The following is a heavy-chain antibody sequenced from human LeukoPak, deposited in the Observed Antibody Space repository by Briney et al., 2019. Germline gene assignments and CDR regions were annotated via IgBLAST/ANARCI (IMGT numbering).Heavy chain of an antibody. CDR3: AKVGSGGSCLYTFLVTYYYYYGMDV. D-gene: IGHD2-15*01. CDR1: GFTFSSYA. Sequence: GGSLRLSCAASGFTFSSYAMSWVRQAPGKGLEWVSAISGSGGSTYYADSVKGRFTISRDNSKNTLYLQMNSLRAEDTAVYYCAKVGSGGSCLYTFLVTYYYYYGMDVWGQGTTVTVSS. V-gene: IGHV3-23*01. CDR2: ISGSGGST. J-gene: IGHJ6*02.